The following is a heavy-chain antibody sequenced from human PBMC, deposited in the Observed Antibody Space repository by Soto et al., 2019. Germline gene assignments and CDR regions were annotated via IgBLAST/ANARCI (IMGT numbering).Heavy chain of an antibody. J-gene: IGHJ4*02. CDR2: ISYDGSNK. V-gene: IGHV3-30*18. D-gene: IGHD3-9*01. Sequence: GGSLRLSCAASGFTFSSYGMHWVRQAPGKGLEWVAVISYDGSNKYYADSVKGRFTISRDNSKNTLYLQMNSLRAEDTAVYYCAKDVRYFDWLTSPLFDYWGQGTLVTVSS. CDR3: AKDVRYFDWLTSPLFDY. CDR1: GFTFSSYG.